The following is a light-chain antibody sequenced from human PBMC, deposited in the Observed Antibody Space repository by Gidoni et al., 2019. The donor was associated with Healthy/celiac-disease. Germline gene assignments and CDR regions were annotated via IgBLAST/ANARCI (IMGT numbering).Light chain of an antibody. CDR3: QQLNSYPYT. Sequence: IQLTQSPSSLSASVGDRVTITCRASQGISSYLAWYQQKPGKAPNLLYYAASTLQSGVPSRFSGSGSGTDFTLTISSLQPEDFATYYCQQLNSYPYTFGQGTKLEIK. J-gene: IGKJ2*01. CDR2: AAS. V-gene: IGKV1-9*01. CDR1: QGISSY.